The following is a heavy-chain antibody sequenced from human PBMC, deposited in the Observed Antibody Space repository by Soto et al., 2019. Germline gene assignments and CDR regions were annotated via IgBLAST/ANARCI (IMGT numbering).Heavy chain of an antibody. Sequence: QVRLVQSGAEVKRPGASVRVSCKASGYTFTNYGITWVRQVPGQGLEWMGWASAYNRNTNYAQKFEDRVIMTTATSTGPAHMELRSLRYDDTALYFCARERQWEPLLYWGQGTLVTVSS. CDR1: GYTFTNYG. CDR2: ASAYNRNT. D-gene: IGHD1-26*01. J-gene: IGHJ4*02. V-gene: IGHV1-18*01. CDR3: ARERQWEPLLY.